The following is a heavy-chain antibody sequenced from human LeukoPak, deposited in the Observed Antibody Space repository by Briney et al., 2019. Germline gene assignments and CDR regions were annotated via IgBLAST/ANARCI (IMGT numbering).Heavy chain of an antibody. CDR2: INPDKGDT. D-gene: IGHD1-1*01. V-gene: IGHV1-2*02. CDR1: GYTFDNYY. CDR3: ARDPAWNAFDV. J-gene: IGHJ3*01. Sequence: ASVKVSCKASGYTFDNYYIHWVRQARGQGLEWVGRINPDKGDTTYARRFQGRVTMTRDTSTNTAYMELRRLTSDDAAVYYCARDPAWNAFDVWGQGTLVTVSS.